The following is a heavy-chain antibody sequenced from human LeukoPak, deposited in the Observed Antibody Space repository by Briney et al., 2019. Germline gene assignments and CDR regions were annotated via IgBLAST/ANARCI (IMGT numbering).Heavy chain of an antibody. D-gene: IGHD5-18*01. CDR2: ISAYNGNT. J-gene: IGHJ4*02. CDR3: ARGGYSYGYDY. CDR1: GDSFSNYG. Sequence: ASVKVSCEASGDSFSNYGFAWVRQAPGQGLEWMGWISAYNGNTNYAQKLQGRVTVTTDTSTSTAYMELRSLRSDDTAVYYCARGGYSYGYDYWGQGTLVTVSS. V-gene: IGHV1-18*01.